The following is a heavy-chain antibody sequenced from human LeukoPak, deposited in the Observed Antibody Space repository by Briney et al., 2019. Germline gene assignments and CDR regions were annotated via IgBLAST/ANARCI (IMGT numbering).Heavy chain of an antibody. Sequence: PSETLSLTCAVSGYSISSGYYWGWIRQPPGKGLEGIGSIYHSGSTYYNPSLKSRVTISVDTSKNQFSLKLSSVTAADTAVYYCARRHSGWYSDAFDIWGQGTMVTVSS. D-gene: IGHD6-19*01. CDR3: ARRHSGWYSDAFDI. CDR1: GYSISSGYY. CDR2: IYHSGST. J-gene: IGHJ3*02. V-gene: IGHV4-38-2*01.